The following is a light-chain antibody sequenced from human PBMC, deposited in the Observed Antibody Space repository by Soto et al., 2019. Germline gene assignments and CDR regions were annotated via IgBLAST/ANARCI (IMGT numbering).Light chain of an antibody. CDR3: QRGDT. J-gene: IGKJ5*01. CDR1: QSVSNN. V-gene: IGKV3-11*01. Sequence: EIVLTQSPATLSLSPGERATLSCRASQSVSNNLAWYQQKPGQAPRLLIYDASNRATGIPARFSGSGSGTDFTLTISWLDPEDFAVYYCQRGDTFGQGTRLEIK. CDR2: DAS.